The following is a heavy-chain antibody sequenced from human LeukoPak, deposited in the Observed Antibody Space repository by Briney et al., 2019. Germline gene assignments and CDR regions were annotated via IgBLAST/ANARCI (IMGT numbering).Heavy chain of an antibody. CDR3: ARDFYGGNSEVVSWHFDL. CDR2: IYSGGSST. V-gene: IGHV3-66*01. J-gene: IGHJ2*01. Sequence: GGSLRLSCAASGFTVSTNYMSWVRQAPGKGLEWVSVIYSGGSSTYYADAVKGRFTISRDNSKNTLYLQMNSLRAEDTAVYYCARDFYGGNSEVVSWHFDLWGRGTLVSVSS. CDR1: GFTVSTNY. D-gene: IGHD4-23*01.